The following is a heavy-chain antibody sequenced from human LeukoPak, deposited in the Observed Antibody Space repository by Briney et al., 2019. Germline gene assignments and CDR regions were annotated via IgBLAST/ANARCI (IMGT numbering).Heavy chain of an antibody. CDR3: ARSLRDGYNYLAFDF. D-gene: IGHD5-24*01. J-gene: IGHJ4*02. V-gene: IGHV4-34*01. CDR2: IYHSGST. Sequence: KTSETLSLTCAVYGGSFSGYYWGWVRQPPEKGLEWIASIYHSGSTYYNTSLKTRATISVDTSKNQFSLKLTSVNAADTAVYYCARSLRDGYNYLAFDFWGRGTLVSVSA. CDR1: GGSFSGYY.